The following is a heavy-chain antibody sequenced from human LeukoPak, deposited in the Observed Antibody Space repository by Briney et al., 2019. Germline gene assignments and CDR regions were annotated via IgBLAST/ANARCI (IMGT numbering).Heavy chain of an antibody. V-gene: IGHV5-51*01. Sequence: GESLKISCQASGYNFTNFWIAWVRQMPGKGLELMGIIYPGDSDTRYSPSLQGQVTISADKSISTAYLQWSSLKASDTAMYYCARQGGSSWYRSGFDYWGQGTLVTVSS. CDR2: IYPGDSDT. CDR3: ARQGGSSWYRSGFDY. CDR1: GYNFTNFW. D-gene: IGHD6-13*01. J-gene: IGHJ4*02.